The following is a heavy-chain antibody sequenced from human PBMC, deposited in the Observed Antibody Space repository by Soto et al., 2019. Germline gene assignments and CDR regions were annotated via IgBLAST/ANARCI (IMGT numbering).Heavy chain of an antibody. V-gene: IGHV3-48*01. CDR2: ISSSSVAI. CDR3: ARGYCDGGRCSDF. D-gene: IGHD2-15*01. CDR1: GFTFNSYS. Sequence: EVQLVESGGGLVQPGGSLRLSCAASGFTFNSYSMNWVRQAPGKGLEWVSHISSSSVAISYADSVKGRFTISRDDAKNSLFLQMNSLRVEDTAVYYCARGYCDGGRCSDFWGQGAMVTVSS. J-gene: IGHJ4*02.